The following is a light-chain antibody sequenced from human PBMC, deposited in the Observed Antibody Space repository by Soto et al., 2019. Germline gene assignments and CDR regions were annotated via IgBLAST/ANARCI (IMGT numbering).Light chain of an antibody. Sequence: QSVLTQPPSVSGAPGQRVTISCTGSSSNIGAGHDVHWYQQLPGTAPKLLIYGNGNRPSGVPERFSGPKSGTSASLAITGLQAEDEADYYCQSYDSSLSGSEVFGTGTKVTVL. CDR2: GNG. CDR1: SSNIGAGHD. J-gene: IGLJ1*01. CDR3: QSYDSSLSGSEV. V-gene: IGLV1-40*01.